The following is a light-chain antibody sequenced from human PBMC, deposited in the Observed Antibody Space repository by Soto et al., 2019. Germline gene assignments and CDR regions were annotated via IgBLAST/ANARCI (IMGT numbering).Light chain of an antibody. CDR1: QSVNNN. CDR2: GVS. J-gene: IGKJ1*01. Sequence: EIVMTQSPATLSVFPGERATLSCRASQSVNNNLAWYQQKPGQAPRLLIYGVSTRATGIPARFSGSGSGTEFTLAISSLQSEDFATYYCQQSYSTPRTFGQGTKVEIK. CDR3: QQSYSTPRT. V-gene: IGKV3-15*01.